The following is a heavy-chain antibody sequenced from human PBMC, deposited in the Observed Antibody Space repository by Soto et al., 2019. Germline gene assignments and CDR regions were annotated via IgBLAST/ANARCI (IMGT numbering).Heavy chain of an antibody. J-gene: IGHJ4*02. Sequence: PGGSLRLSCAASGFTLGNYWMHWVRQAPGKGLVWVSRINDYGTTINYAESVEGRFIISRDDAKSEVYLQMNNLRAEDSAVYYCARGGLETFVYWGQGALVTVSS. D-gene: IGHD1-1*01. CDR2: INDYGTTI. CDR3: ARGGLETFVY. V-gene: IGHV3-74*01. CDR1: GFTLGNYW.